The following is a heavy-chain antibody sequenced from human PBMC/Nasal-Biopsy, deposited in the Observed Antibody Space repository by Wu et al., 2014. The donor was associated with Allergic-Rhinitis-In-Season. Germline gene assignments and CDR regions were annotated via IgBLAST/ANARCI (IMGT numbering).Heavy chain of an antibody. CDR3: AKEVRNGTYYFDH. V-gene: IGHV3-23*01. J-gene: IGHJ4*02. D-gene: IGHD3-10*01. CDR1: GFSFSTYA. CDR2: ISHSGANT. Sequence: LRLSCAASGFSFSTYAMSWVRQAPGKGPEWVIAISHSGANTYYSASAKGRFTFTRDNSKNTLYLQMNSLRVEDTAVYYCAKEVRNGTYYFDHWGQGALVTVSS.